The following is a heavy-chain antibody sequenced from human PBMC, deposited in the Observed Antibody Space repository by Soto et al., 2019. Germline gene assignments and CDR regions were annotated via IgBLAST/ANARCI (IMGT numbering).Heavy chain of an antibody. Sequence: PSETLSLTCAVSGDSISRGGYSWTWIRQPPGKALEWIGNIYDSGSTSYNPSPKSRVTMSVDTSKNQFSLRLTSVTAADTAVYFCARGSSSYYDYGMDVWGQGTTVTVS. CDR1: GDSISRGGYS. CDR3: ARGSSSYYDYGMDV. J-gene: IGHJ6*02. D-gene: IGHD6-6*01. V-gene: IGHV4-30-2*01. CDR2: IYDSGST.